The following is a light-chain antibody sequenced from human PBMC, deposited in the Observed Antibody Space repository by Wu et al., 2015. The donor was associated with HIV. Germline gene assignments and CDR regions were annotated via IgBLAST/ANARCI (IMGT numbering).Light chain of an antibody. CDR1: QDIRNS. CDR2: AAS. J-gene: IGKJ5*01. Sequence: DIQMTQSPSSLSASVGDKVTITCRASQDIRNSLAWLQQRPGQAPKLLLYAASTLESGVPSRFSGTGYGTDFTLTISGLEPEDSAIYYCQQRTNWPLISFGPGTRLEIK. CDR3: QQRTNWPLIS. V-gene: IGKV1-NL1*01.